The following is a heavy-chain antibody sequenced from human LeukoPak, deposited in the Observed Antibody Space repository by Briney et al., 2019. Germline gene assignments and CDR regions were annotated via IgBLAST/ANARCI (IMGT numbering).Heavy chain of an antibody. Sequence: GSLRRGCSAAGFTFSSFALHWVRQAPGKGLESISGISTNGGYTYHADSVKGRFTISRDNSKNTLFLQMRSLRAEDTAVYFCIKGGSRTRDFDAFDIWGQGTMVTVSS. CDR1: GFTFSSFA. D-gene: IGHD1-14*01. V-gene: IGHV3-64D*06. J-gene: IGHJ3*02. CDR2: ISTNGGYT. CDR3: IKGGSRTRDFDAFDI.